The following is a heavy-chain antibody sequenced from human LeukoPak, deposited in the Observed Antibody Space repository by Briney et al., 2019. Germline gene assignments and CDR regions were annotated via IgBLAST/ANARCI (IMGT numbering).Heavy chain of an antibody. Sequence: PGGSLRLSCAASGFTFSSYWMHWVRQAPGKGLVWVSRINSDGSSTSYADSVKGRFTISRDNAKNTLYLQMNSPRAEDTAVYYCAKDPGGSGWYFDLWGRGTLVTVSS. J-gene: IGHJ2*01. CDR2: INSDGSST. CDR1: GFTFSSYW. CDR3: AKDPGGSGWYFDL. D-gene: IGHD6-19*01. V-gene: IGHV3-74*01.